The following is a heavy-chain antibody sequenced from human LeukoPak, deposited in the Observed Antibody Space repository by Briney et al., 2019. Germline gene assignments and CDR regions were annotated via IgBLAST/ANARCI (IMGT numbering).Heavy chain of an antibody. Sequence: GGSLRLSCAASGFTFSSYSMNWVRQAPGKGLEWVSYVSGTSHLIYYADSVKGRFTISRDNAKNSLYLQMRSLRDGDTAVYYCVRDQFFSFDYWGQGTLVTVSS. CDR2: VSGTSHLI. CDR3: VRDQFFSFDY. J-gene: IGHJ4*02. D-gene: IGHD3-3*01. V-gene: IGHV3-48*02. CDR1: GFTFSSYS.